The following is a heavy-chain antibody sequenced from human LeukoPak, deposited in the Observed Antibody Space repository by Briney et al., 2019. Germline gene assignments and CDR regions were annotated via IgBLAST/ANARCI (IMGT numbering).Heavy chain of an antibody. CDR1: GDTFTGYH. J-gene: IGHJ4*02. CDR3: ARDRREYQLLSPTSFDY. Sequence: ASVKVSCKASGDTFTGYHVHWVRQAPGQGLEWMGWINPNSGGTNHAQKFQGRVTMTRDTSISTAYMELNRLTSDDTAVYYCARDRREYQLLSPTSFDYWGQGTLVTVSS. D-gene: IGHD2-2*01. V-gene: IGHV1-2*02. CDR2: INPNSGGT.